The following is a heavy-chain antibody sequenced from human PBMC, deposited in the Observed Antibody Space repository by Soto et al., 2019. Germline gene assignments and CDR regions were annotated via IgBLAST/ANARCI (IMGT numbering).Heavy chain of an antibody. J-gene: IGHJ4*02. V-gene: IGHV4-4*02. CDR2: AYHSGST. Sequence: QLQLQESGPGLVRPSGTLSLTCAVSGGFTSTNNWWSWVRQPPGKGLEWVGDAYHSGSTEYNPFRKSRVSISVDKSKNQISLKLTSATAAATAVYYCARSPPSSYYGGSGTFDYWGQGTLVTVSS. D-gene: IGHD3-10*01. CDR1: GGFTSTNNW. CDR3: ARSPPSSYYGGSGTFDY.